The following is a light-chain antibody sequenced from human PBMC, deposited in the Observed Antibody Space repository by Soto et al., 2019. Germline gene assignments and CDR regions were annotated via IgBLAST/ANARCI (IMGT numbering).Light chain of an antibody. CDR1: QSVSSWY. J-gene: IGKJ1*01. CDR3: QEYGSLVT. V-gene: IGKV3-20*01. Sequence: LPQSPCTLSLSPGERATLSCRASQSVSSWYLDWYQQKPGRAPRLLNDGASSRATGIPDRCSGSGSGTDFTLTISRLEAEDLAVYYCQEYGSLVTFGQGTKVDIK. CDR2: GAS.